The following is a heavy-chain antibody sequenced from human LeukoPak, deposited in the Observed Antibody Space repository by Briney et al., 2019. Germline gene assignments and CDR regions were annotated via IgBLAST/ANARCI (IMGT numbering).Heavy chain of an antibody. Sequence: SETLSLTCAVSGGSISSGGYSWSWIRQPPGKGLEWIGYIYHSGSTYYNPSLKSRVTISEDRSKNQFSLKLSSVTAADTAVYYCARDARSNYFDYWGQGTLVTVSS. V-gene: IGHV4-30-2*01. D-gene: IGHD3-10*01. CDR3: ARDARSNYFDY. CDR2: IYHSGST. J-gene: IGHJ4*02. CDR1: GGSISSGGYS.